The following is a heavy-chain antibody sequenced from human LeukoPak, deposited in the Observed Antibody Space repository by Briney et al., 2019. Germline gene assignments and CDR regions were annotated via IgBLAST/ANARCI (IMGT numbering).Heavy chain of an antibody. Sequence: SETLSLTCAVYGESFTGYFWSWIRQPPGKGLEWIGEINHSGSANYNPSLKSRVAISIDTSKNQFSLKLNSVTAADTGIYYCARRRFASTLDYWGQGTLVTVSS. V-gene: IGHV4-34*01. J-gene: IGHJ4*02. CDR2: INHSGSA. D-gene: IGHD2-2*01. CDR3: ARRRFASTLDY. CDR1: GESFTGYF.